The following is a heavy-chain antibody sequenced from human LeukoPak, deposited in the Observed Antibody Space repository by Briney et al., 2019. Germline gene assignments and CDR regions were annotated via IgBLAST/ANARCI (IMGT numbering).Heavy chain of an antibody. V-gene: IGHV1-8*03. CDR2: MNPNSGNT. CDR3: ARWGMSQLSYYYYMDV. CDR1: GYTFTNYA. J-gene: IGHJ6*03. D-gene: IGHD5-18*01. Sequence: GASVKVSCKASGYTFTNYAMNWVRQATGQGLEWMGWMNPNSGNTGYAQKFQGRVTITRNTSISTAYMELSSLRSEDTAVYYCARWGMSQLSYYYYMDVWGKGTTVTVSS.